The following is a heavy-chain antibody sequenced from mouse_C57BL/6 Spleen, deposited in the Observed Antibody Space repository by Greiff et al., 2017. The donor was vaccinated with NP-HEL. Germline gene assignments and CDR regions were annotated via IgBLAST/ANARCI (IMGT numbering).Heavy chain of an antibody. CDR3: VTTVVALNYGDY. CDR2: INPNNGGT. Sequence: VQLQQSGPELVKPGASVKISCKASGYTFTDYYMNWVKQSHGKSLEWIGDINPNNGGTSYNQKFKGKATLTVDKSSSTAYMELRSLTSEDSAVYYCVTTVVALNYGDYWGQGTTLTVSS. D-gene: IGHD1-1*01. V-gene: IGHV1-26*01. CDR1: GYTFTDYY. J-gene: IGHJ2*01.